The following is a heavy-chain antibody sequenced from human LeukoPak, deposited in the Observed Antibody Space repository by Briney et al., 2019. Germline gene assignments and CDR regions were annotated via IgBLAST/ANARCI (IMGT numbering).Heavy chain of an antibody. CDR2: IIPIFGTA. V-gene: IGHV1-69*06. CDR1: GGTFSSYA. D-gene: IGHD3-22*01. Sequence: GASVKVSCKASGGTFSSYAISWVRQAPGQGLEWMGGIIPIFGTANYAQKFQGRVTITADKSTSTAYMELSSLRSEDTAVYYCARDKGYYDSSGYSTNFDYWGQGTLVTVSS. J-gene: IGHJ4*02. CDR3: ARDKGYYDSSGYSTNFDY.